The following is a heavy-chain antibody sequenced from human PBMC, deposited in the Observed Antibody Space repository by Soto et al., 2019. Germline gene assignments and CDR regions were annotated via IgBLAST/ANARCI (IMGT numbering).Heavy chain of an antibody. CDR2: IKQDGSEK. Sequence: GGSLRLSCAASGFTFSSYWMSWVRQAPGKGLEWAANIKQDGSEKYYVDSVKGRFTISRDNAKNSLYLQMNSPRAEDTAVYYCARLQGILTGYSYYYYYYMDVWGKGTTVTVSS. CDR3: ARLQGILTGYSYYYYYYMDV. J-gene: IGHJ6*03. D-gene: IGHD3-9*01. V-gene: IGHV3-7*01. CDR1: GFTFSSYW.